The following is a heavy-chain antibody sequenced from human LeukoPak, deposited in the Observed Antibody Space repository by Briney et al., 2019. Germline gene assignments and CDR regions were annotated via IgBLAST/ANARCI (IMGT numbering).Heavy chain of an antibody. J-gene: IGHJ4*02. CDR1: GGSISSGGYY. D-gene: IGHD6-13*01. CDR2: IYHSGST. Sequence: SQTLSLTCTVSGGSISSGGYYWSWIRQPPGKGLEWIGYIYHSGSTYYNTSLKSRVTISVDGSKNQFSLKLSSVTAADTAVYYCARDRDGSTWYSYFDYWGLGSRVTVSS. CDR3: ARDRDGSTWYSYFDY. V-gene: IGHV4-30-2*01.